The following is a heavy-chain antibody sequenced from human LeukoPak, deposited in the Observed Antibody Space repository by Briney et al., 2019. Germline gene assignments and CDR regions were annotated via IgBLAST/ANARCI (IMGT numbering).Heavy chain of an antibody. CDR1: GGTFSSYA. CDR3: ARGLKGATVVTPFDY. J-gene: IGHJ4*02. V-gene: IGHV1-69*13. D-gene: IGHD4-23*01. CDR2: IIPIFGTA. Sequence: SAKVSCKASGGTFSSYAISWVRQAPGQGLEWMGGIIPIFGTANCAQKFQGRVTITADEFTSTAYMELSSLRSEDTAVYYCARGLKGATVVTPFDYWGQGTLVTVSS.